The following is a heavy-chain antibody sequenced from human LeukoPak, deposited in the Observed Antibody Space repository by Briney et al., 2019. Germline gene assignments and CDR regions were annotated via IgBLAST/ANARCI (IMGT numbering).Heavy chain of an antibody. CDR3: ARGRYSGSYYDY. Sequence: SVKVSCKASGYIFTSYGISWVRQAPGQGLEWMGGIIPIFGTANYAQKFQGRVTITADESTSTAYMELSSLRSEDTAVYYCARGRYSGSYYDYWGQGTLVTVSS. D-gene: IGHD1-26*01. V-gene: IGHV1-69*13. CDR2: IIPIFGTA. CDR1: GYIFTSYG. J-gene: IGHJ4*02.